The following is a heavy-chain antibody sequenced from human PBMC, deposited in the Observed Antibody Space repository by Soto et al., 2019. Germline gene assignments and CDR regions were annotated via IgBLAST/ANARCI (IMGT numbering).Heavy chain of an antibody. D-gene: IGHD3-10*01. Sequence: EVLLLDSGGGLVQPGGSLRLSCAAAGFTFSNYAMTWVRQAPGKGPEWISTVNNGRGGTYYAVSVKGRFTISRDNSKNTLYLQVSSLRAEDTAVYYCAKERLGRGIDYWGQGILVTVSS. V-gene: IGHV3-23*01. CDR1: GFTFSNYA. CDR3: AKERLGRGIDY. J-gene: IGHJ4*02. CDR2: VNNGRGGT.